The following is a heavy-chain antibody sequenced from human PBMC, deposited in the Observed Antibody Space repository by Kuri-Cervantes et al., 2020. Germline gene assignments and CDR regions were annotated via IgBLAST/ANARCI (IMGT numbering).Heavy chain of an antibody. CDR1: GGSFIAYY. V-gene: IGHV4-34*01. Sequence: SETLSLTCGVYGGSFIAYYWTWIRQPPGKGLEWIGEINHSGTTSYNPSLKSRVTISVDKSRNQFSLKLNSVTAADTAVYYCARRLAFDIWGQGTMVTVSS. CDR3: ARRLAFDI. CDR2: INHSGTT. J-gene: IGHJ3*02.